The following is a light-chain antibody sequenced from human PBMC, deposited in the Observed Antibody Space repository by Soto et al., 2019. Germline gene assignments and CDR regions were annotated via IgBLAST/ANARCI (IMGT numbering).Light chain of an antibody. CDR3: QQYGSSPPYT. J-gene: IGKJ2*01. Sequence: EVVLTQSPGTLSLSPGERATLSCRASQTVGNNYLAWYQHKPGQSPKLLIFGSSDRATGIPDRFSGSGSGTDFTLTISRLEPEDFAVYYCQQYGSSPPYTFGQGTKLEIK. V-gene: IGKV3-20*01. CDR1: QTVGNNY. CDR2: GSS.